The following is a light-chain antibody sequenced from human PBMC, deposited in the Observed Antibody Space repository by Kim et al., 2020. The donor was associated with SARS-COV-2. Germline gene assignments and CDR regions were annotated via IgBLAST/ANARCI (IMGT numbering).Light chain of an antibody. Sequence: GQSVSISCTGTSSNIGSYNYVSWHQQHPGKAPKLMIYDVNKRPSGISSRFSGSKSGRTASLTISGLQAEDEADYYCSSFTTRSTLVFGGGTQLTVL. V-gene: IGLV2-14*03. CDR2: DVN. CDR3: SSFTTRSTLV. J-gene: IGLJ3*02. CDR1: SSNIGSYNY.